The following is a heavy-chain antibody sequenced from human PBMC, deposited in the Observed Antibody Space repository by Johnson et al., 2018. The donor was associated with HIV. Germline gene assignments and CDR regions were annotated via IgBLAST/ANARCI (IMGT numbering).Heavy chain of an antibody. D-gene: IGHD3-10*01. CDR1: GFTFSDYY. CDR3: ARALADGWFSYDVFDI. V-gene: IGHV3-11*01. Sequence: QLVESGGGLVQPGGSLRLSCAASGFTFSDYYMSWIRQAPGKGLEWVSYISSSGSTIYYADSVKGRFTISRDNSKNTLYLQMNSLRAEDTAVYYCARALADGWFSYDVFDIWGQGTMVTVSS. CDR2: ISSSGSTI. J-gene: IGHJ3*02.